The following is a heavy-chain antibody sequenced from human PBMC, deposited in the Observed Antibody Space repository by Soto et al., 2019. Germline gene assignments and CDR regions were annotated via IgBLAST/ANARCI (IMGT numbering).Heavy chain of an antibody. CDR3: ARESLWQSYDDY. V-gene: IGHV1-8*01. CDR1: GYTFTSYD. CDR2: MNPNSGNT. J-gene: IGHJ4*02. Sequence: GASVKVFCKASGYTFTSYDINWGREATGQGLEWMGWMNPNSGNTGYAQKFQGRVTMTRNTSISTAYMELSSLRSEDTAVYYCARESLWQSYDDYWGQGTLVTVSS. D-gene: IGHD6-19*01.